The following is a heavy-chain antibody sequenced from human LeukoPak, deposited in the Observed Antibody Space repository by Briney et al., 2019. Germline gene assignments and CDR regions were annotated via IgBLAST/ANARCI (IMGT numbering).Heavy chain of an antibody. Sequence: PGGSLRLSCAASGFTFSSYGMHWVRQAPGKGLEWVAVIWYDGSNKYYADSVKGRFTISRDNSKNTLYLQMNSLRTEDTAVYYCAKAGCSGGSCYVYFDYWGQGTLVTVSS. CDR1: GFTFSSYG. D-gene: IGHD2-15*01. CDR3: AKAGCSGGSCYVYFDY. V-gene: IGHV3-30*02. CDR2: IWYDGSNK. J-gene: IGHJ4*02.